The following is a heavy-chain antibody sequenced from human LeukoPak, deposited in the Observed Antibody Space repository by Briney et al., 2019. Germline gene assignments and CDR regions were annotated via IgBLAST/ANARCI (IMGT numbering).Heavy chain of an antibody. J-gene: IGHJ4*02. CDR1: GGAFSSYA. D-gene: IGHD3-10*01. CDR2: INPSGGST. V-gene: IGHV1-46*01. Sequence: ASVKVSCKASGGAFSSYAISWVRQAPGQGLEWMGIINPSGGSTSYAQKFQGRVTMTRDTSTSTVYMELSSLRSEDTAVYYCARDLSTMVRGVIWWGQGTLVTVSS. CDR3: ARDLSTMVRGVIW.